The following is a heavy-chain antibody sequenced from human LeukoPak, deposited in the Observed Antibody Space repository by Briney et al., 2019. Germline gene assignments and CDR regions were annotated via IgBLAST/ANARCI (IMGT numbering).Heavy chain of an antibody. Sequence: GASVKVSCKASGYTFTSYDINWVRQAPGQGLEWMGWMNPNSGNTGYAQKFQGRVTMTRNTSISTAYMELSSLRSEDTAVYYCARSYDSSGYYSWYFQHWGQGTLVTVSS. CDR2: MNPNSGNT. V-gene: IGHV1-8*01. CDR3: ARSYDSSGYYSWYFQH. CDR1: GYTFTSYD. J-gene: IGHJ1*01. D-gene: IGHD3-22*01.